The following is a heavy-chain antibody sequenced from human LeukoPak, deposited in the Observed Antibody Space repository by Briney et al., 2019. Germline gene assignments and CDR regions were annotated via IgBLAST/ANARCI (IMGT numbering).Heavy chain of an antibody. CDR2: INPSGGST. V-gene: IGHV1-46*01. CDR3: ASGHLRGSGFDY. J-gene: IGHJ4*02. Sequence: ASVKVSCKASGYTFTSYGISWVRQAPGQGLEWMGIINPSGGSTSYAQKFQGRVTMTRDTSTSTVYMELSSLRSEDTAVYYCASGHLRGSGFDYWGQGTLVTVSS. CDR1: GYTFTSYG. D-gene: IGHD3-10*01.